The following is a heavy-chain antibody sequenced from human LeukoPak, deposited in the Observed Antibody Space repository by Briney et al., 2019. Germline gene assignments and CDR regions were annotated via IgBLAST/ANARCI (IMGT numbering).Heavy chain of an antibody. J-gene: IGHJ4*02. CDR3: AREKDPLAPFDY. CDR2: ISGSGLST. Sequence: GGSLRLSCAASGFTFSTYAMSWVRQAPGEGLEWVSNISGSGLSTYYAESLKGRFTISRDNSKNTLYLQMNSLRAEDTAVYYCAREKDPLAPFDYWGQGTLVTVSS. V-gene: IGHV3-23*01. CDR1: GFTFSTYA.